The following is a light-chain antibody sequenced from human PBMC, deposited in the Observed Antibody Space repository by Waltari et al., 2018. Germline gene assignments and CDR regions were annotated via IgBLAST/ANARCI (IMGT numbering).Light chain of an antibody. V-gene: IGKV2-30*02. CDR1: QSLVHSDGNTY. J-gene: IGKJ4*01. CDR3: MQGKHWPPGLT. CDR2: NVS. Sequence: DVVMTQSPLSLPVTLGQPASISCRSSQSLVHSDGNTYLNWIQQRPGQSPRRLIYNVSNRDCGVPDRFSGSGSGTEFTLKISRVEAEDVGVYYCMQGKHWPPGLTFGGGTKVEIK.